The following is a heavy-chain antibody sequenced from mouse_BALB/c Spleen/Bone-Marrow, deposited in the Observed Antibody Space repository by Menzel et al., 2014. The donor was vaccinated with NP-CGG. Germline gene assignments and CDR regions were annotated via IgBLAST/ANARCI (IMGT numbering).Heavy chain of an antibody. D-gene: IGHD2-10*02. J-gene: IGHJ3*01. CDR2: INPSTGYT. V-gene: IGHV1-7*01. CDR1: GYTFTSYW. Sequence: QVQLRQSGAELAKPGASVKMSCKASGYTFTSYWLHWVKQRPGQGLEWIGYINPSTGYTEYNQKFKDKATLTADKSSSTAYMQLSSLTSEDSAVYYCASGLEGFAYWGQGTLVTVSA. CDR3: ASGLEGFAY.